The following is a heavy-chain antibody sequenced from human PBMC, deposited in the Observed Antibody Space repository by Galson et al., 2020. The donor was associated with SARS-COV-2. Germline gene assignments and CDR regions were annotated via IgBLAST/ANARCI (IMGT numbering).Heavy chain of an antibody. Sequence: KIGGSLKISCKGSGYSFTSYWIGWVRQMPGKGLEWMGIIYPGDSDTRYSPSFQGQVTISADKSISTAYLQWSSLKASDTAMYYCARRPRGAWIQLWLSDYWGQGTLVTVSS. V-gene: IGHV5-51*01. CDR2: IYPGDSDT. CDR1: GYSFTSYW. J-gene: IGHJ4*02. CDR3: ARRPRGAWIQLWLSDY. D-gene: IGHD5-18*01.